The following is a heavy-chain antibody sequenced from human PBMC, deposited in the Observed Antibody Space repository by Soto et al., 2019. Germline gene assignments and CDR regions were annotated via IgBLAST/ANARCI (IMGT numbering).Heavy chain of an antibody. V-gene: IGHV3-30*01. J-gene: IGHJ4*01. CDR2: VGSDGMHK. CDR1: GFTFTNCA. Sequence: QVQLVESGGGVVQPGRSLRLSCAASGFTFTNCAMHWVRQAPGKGLEWVAVVGSDGMHKYYGDFVKGRFTISRDTSENTVYMQMYRLTSEDTAGYYCAIEVIVDAPDYFHYWGRGTLVTVSS. CDR3: AIEVIVDAPDYFHY. D-gene: IGHD1-26*01.